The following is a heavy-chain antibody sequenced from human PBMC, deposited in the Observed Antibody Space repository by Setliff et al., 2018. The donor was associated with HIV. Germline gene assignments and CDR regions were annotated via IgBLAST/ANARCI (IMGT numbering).Heavy chain of an antibody. CDR3: AKTQTVITVYGPFDS. CDR2: IRYDGSNE. D-gene: IGHD4-4*01. CDR1: GFTFRDYY. V-gene: IGHV3-30*02. Sequence: PGGSLRLSCAASGFTFRDYYMHWVRQAPGKGLEWVAFIRYDGSNEYYADSVKGRFTISRDNSNNTVYLKMNSLRAEDTAMYYCAKTQTVITVYGPFDSWGQGTPVTVSS. J-gene: IGHJ4*02.